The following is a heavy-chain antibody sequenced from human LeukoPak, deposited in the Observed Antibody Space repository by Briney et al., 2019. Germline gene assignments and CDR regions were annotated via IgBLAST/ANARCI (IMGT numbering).Heavy chain of an antibody. D-gene: IGHD5-24*01. CDR3: AREQVEMATMGLYYYYGMDV. CDR1: GFTFSRYW. J-gene: IGHJ6*02. CDR2: INTDGIST. Sequence: GGSLRLSCAASGFTFSRYWMHWVRQAPGKGLVWVSRINTDGISTSYADSVKGRFTISRDNSKNTLYLQMNSLRAEDTAVYYCAREQVEMATMGLYYYYGMDVWGQGTTVTVSS. V-gene: IGHV3-74*01.